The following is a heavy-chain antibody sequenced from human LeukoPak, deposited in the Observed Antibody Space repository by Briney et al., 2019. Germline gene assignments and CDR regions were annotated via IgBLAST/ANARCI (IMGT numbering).Heavy chain of an antibody. CDR1: GGSISSGDYY. CDR2: IYTSGST. V-gene: IGHV4-61*02. CDR3: ARWCSSTSCYSTRRAFDI. D-gene: IGHD2-2*02. Sequence: SQTLSLTCTVSGGSISSGDYYWSWIRQPAGKGLEWIGRIYTSGSTNYNPSLKSRVTMSVDTSKNQFSLKLSSVTAADTAVYYCARWCSSTSCYSTRRAFDIWGQGTMVTVSS. J-gene: IGHJ3*02.